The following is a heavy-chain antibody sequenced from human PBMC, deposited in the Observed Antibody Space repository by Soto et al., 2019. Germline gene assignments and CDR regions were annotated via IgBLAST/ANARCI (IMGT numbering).Heavy chain of an antibody. D-gene: IGHD5-12*01. CDR2: ISAYNGNA. V-gene: IGHV1-18*01. CDR1: GYTFTSYG. Sequence: QVQLVQSGAEVKKPGASVKVSCKASGYTFTSYGISWVRQAPGQGLEWMGWISAYNGNANYAQKLQGRVTMTTDKSTTTAYTELRSLRTDDTAVYYCASGQKQSAYVFDYWGQGTLVTVSS. CDR3: ASGQKQSAYVFDY. J-gene: IGHJ4*02.